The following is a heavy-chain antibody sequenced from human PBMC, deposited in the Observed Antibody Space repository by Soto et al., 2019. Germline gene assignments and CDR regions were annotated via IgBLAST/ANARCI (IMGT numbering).Heavy chain of an antibody. CDR3: AKNLLVTTPDGFDI. J-gene: IGHJ3*02. CDR2: INPDSGGT. CDR1: GYTFTGYY. Sequence: ASVKVSCKASGYTFTGYYMHWVRQAPGQGLEWMGWINPDSGGTNYAQKFQGRVTITRDTSTSTAYMELSRLRSDDTAMYYCAKNLLVTTPDGFDIWGQGTMVTVSS. D-gene: IGHD3-22*01. V-gene: IGHV1-2*02.